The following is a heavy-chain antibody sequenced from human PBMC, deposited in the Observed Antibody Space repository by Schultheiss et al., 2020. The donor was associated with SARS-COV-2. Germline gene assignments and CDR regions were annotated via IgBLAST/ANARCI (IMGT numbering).Heavy chain of an antibody. CDR1: GGSFSGYY. CDR2: IYYSGST. CDR3: ARSVGATRVDF. J-gene: IGHJ4*02. D-gene: IGHD1-26*01. V-gene: IGHV4-34*11. Sequence: GSLRLSCAVYGGSFSGYYWSWIRQPPGKGLEWIGYIYYSGSTNYNPSLKSRVTISVDTSKNQFSLKLSSVTAADTAVYYCARSVGATRVDFWGQGTLVTVSS.